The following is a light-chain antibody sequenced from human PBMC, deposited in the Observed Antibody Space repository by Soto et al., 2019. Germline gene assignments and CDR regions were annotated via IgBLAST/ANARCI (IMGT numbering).Light chain of an antibody. CDR3: LHYHDWRIT. J-gene: IGKJ5*01. CDR1: QSIRDN. CDR2: DAS. Sequence: EIVRTQSPATLSVSPGERATLPCRASQSIRDNLAWYQQKPGQTPRLLISDASTRGTTIPARFRGSGSGTEFTLTINRLQSEDFAVYYCLHYHDWRITFGQGTRLQIK. V-gene: IGKV3-15*01.